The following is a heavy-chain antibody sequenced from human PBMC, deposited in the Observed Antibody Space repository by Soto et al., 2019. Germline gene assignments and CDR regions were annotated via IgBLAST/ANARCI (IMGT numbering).Heavy chain of an antibody. Sequence: SETLSLTCAVSGGSISSGGYSWSWMRQPPGKGLEWIGYIYHCGSTYYNPSLKSRVTISVDRSKNQFSLKLSSVTAADTAVYYCARVPDVWGQGTTVTVSS. CDR2: IYHCGST. CDR1: GGSISSGGYS. J-gene: IGHJ6*02. CDR3: ARVPDV. V-gene: IGHV4-30-2*01.